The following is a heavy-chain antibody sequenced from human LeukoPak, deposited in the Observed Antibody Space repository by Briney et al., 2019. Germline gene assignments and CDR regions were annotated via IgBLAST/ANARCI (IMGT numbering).Heavy chain of an antibody. V-gene: IGHV4-4*08. D-gene: IGHD2-2*01. CDR1: GGSISSYF. J-gene: IGHJ4*02. Sequence: PSETLSLTCTVSGGSISSYFWSWIRQPPGKGLEWIGYIYSTGSTNYNPSLRGRVTISVDTSKNQFSLKLRSVTAADTAVYYCARDGGYCSSTSCFHFDYWGQGTLVTVSS. CDR2: IYSTGST. CDR3: ARDGGYCSSTSCFHFDY.